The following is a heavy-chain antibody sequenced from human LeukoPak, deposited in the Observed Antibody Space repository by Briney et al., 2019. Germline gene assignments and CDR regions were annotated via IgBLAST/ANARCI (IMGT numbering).Heavy chain of an antibody. CDR1: GFTFNNYA. CDR2: ISGSGGST. J-gene: IGHJ4*02. D-gene: IGHD4-17*01. CDR3: AKDGDYGDYDLVDY. Sequence: PGGSLRLSCAASGFTFNNYAMSWVRQAPGKGLEWVSAISGSGGSTYYADSVKGRFTISRDNSKNTLYLQMNSLRAEDTAVYYCAKDGDYGDYDLVDYWGQGTLVTVSS. V-gene: IGHV3-23*01.